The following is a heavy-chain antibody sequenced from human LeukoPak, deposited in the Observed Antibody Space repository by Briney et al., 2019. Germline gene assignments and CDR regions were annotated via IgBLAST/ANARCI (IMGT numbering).Heavy chain of an antibody. CDR1: GYTFTGYY. V-gene: IGHV1-2*02. J-gene: IGHJ5*02. Sequence: GASVKASCKASGYTFTGYYMHWVRQAPGQGLEWMGWINPNSGGTNYAQKFQGRVTMTRDTSISTAYMELSRLRSDDTAVYYCAREGYSGYADWFDPWGQGTLVTVSS. D-gene: IGHD5-12*01. CDR3: AREGYSGYADWFDP. CDR2: INPNSGGT.